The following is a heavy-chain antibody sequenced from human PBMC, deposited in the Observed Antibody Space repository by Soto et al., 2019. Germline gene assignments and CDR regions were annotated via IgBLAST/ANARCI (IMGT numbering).Heavy chain of an antibody. CDR1: GFSIDRYW. Sequence: GGSLRLSCAASGFSIDRYWMTWVLQAPGKGLEWVADIKQDGSETYYVDSVRGRFTVSRDNAKDSIYFQMTSLRAEDTALYYCARGGFSYGTGIEHWGQGTLVTVSP. J-gene: IGHJ4*02. V-gene: IGHV3-7*01. D-gene: IGHD5-18*01. CDR3: ARGGFSYGTGIEH. CDR2: IKQDGSET.